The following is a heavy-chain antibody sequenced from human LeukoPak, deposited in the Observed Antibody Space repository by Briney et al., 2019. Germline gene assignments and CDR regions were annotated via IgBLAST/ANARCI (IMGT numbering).Heavy chain of an antibody. Sequence: SETLSLTCTVSGGSISYYYWSWIRQPPGKGLEWIGFIYYSGITNSNPSLKSRVTISVDTSKNQFSLKLSSVTAADTAVYYCARSGEVRGANNYYYYMDVWGKGTTVTISS. D-gene: IGHD3-10*01. J-gene: IGHJ6*03. CDR3: ARSGEVRGANNYYYYMDV. CDR1: GGSISYYY. V-gene: IGHV4-59*01. CDR2: IYYSGIT.